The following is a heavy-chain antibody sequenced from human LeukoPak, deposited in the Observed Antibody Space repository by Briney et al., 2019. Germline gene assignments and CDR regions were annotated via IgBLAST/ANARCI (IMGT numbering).Heavy chain of an antibody. Sequence: GESLKISCKGSGYRFTNYWIGWVRQMSGKGLEWMGIIYPGDSDTKYSPSFQGQVTISADKSISTAYLQWSSLKASDTAMYYCATARYYDILTGYQWGLRQWPPAYYYYWGQGTLVTVSS. D-gene: IGHD3-9*01. V-gene: IGHV5-51*01. CDR2: IYPGDSDT. CDR1: GYRFTNYW. CDR3: ATARYYDILTGYQWGLRQWPPAYYYY. J-gene: IGHJ4*02.